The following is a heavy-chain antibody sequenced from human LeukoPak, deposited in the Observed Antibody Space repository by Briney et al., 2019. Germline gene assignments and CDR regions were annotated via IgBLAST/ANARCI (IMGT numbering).Heavy chain of an antibody. J-gene: IGHJ4*02. CDR2: ISSSSSTI. Sequence: GGSLRLSCAASGFTFSSYSLNWVRQAPGKGLEWVSYISSSSSTIYYADSVKGRFTISRDNAKNSLYLQMNSLRAEDTAVYYCARDRGIAVAGYWGQGTLVTVSS. D-gene: IGHD6-19*01. V-gene: IGHV3-48*01. CDR3: ARDRGIAVAGY. CDR1: GFTFSSYS.